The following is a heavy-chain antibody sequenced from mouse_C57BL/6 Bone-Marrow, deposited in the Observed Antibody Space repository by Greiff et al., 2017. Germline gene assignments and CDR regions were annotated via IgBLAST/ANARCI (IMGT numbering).Heavy chain of an antibody. V-gene: IGHV1-9*01. D-gene: IGHD2-10*01. Sequence: QVQLQQSGAELMKPGASVKLSCKATGYTFTGYCIEWVKQRPGHGLEWIGEILPGSGSTNYNEKFKGKATFTADTSSNTAYMQLSSLTTEDSAIXYCARKGLLLLSEDWFAYWGQGTLVTVSA. CDR3: ARKGLLLLSEDWFAY. CDR1: GYTFTGYC. CDR2: ILPGSGST. J-gene: IGHJ3*01.